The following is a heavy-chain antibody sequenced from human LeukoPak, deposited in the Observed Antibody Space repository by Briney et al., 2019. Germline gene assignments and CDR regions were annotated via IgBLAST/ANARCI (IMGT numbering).Heavy chain of an antibody. CDR3: ARLDYGGNVVDY. J-gene: IGHJ4*02. CDR2: ISGSAHKI. D-gene: IGHD4-23*01. V-gene: IGHV3-23*01. Sequence: QPGGSLRLSCVASGITFSNYAVSWVRQAPEKGLDWVSVISGSAHKIRYADSVKGRFTISRDNSKNTLYLQMNSLRAEDTAVYYCARLDYGGNVVDYWGQGTLVTVSS. CDR1: GITFSNYA.